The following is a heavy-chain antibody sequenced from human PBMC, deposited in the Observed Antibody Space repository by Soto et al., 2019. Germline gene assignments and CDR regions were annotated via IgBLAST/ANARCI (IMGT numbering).Heavy chain of an antibody. Sequence: QVQLVESGGGVVQPGRSLRLSCAASGFTFSSYAMHWVRQAPGKGLEWVAVISYDGSNKYYADSVKGRFTISRDNYKNRLYPQMTSLRAEDTVGYDGERDWGSSSLGYFDYWGQGTLVTVSS. D-gene: IGHD6-6*01. CDR1: GFTFSSYA. J-gene: IGHJ4*02. CDR2: ISYDGSNK. V-gene: IGHV3-30-3*01. CDR3: ERDWGSSSLGYFDY.